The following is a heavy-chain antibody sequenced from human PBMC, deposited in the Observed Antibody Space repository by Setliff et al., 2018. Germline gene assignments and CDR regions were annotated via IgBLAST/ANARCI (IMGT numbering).Heavy chain of an antibody. CDR1: GGTFTYYY. Sequence: SETLSLTCAASGGTFTYYYWTWIRQSPAKGLEWIGEITHTGTTGSTKYNPSLKSRVTMSIDTSKNQFPLMVTSVTAADTAVYYCARGRNVASRLLDSWGQGTLVTVSS. CDR2: ITHTGTTGST. V-gene: IGHV4-34*01. CDR3: ARGRNVASRLLDS. D-gene: IGHD6-6*01. J-gene: IGHJ4*02.